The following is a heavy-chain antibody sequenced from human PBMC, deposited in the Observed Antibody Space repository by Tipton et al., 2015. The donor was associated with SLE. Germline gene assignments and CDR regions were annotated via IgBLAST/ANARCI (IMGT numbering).Heavy chain of an antibody. CDR1: GGSISSYY. Sequence: TLSLTCTVSGGSISSYYWSWIRQHPGKGLEWIGYIYYSGRTNNNPTLKSRVTISVDTSKNQFSLKLSSVTAADTAVYYCARELGIENWFDPWGQGTLVTVSS. V-gene: IGHV4-59*01. D-gene: IGHD7-27*01. J-gene: IGHJ5*02. CDR3: ARELGIENWFDP. CDR2: IYYSGRT.